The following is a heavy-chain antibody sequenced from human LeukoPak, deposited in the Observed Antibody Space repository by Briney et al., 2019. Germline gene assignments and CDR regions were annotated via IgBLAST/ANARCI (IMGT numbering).Heavy chain of an antibody. D-gene: IGHD3-16*02. Sequence: AASVKVSCKASGYTFTIYYMHWVRHAPGQGHEWMGIINPSGASTSYAQKFQGRVTMTRDTSTSTGYMELSSLRSEDTAVYYCARDRGRTPYDYVGGSYRPYFDYWGQGTLVTVSS. V-gene: IGHV1-46*01. CDR2: INPSGAST. J-gene: IGHJ4*02. CDR1: GYTFTIYY. CDR3: ARDRGRTPYDYVGGSYRPYFDY.